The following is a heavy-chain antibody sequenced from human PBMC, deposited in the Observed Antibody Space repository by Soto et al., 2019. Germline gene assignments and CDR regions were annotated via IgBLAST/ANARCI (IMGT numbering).Heavy chain of an antibody. Sequence: ASVKVSCKASGYTFTSYSMHWVLQAPGQRLEWMGWINAGNGNTKYSQKFQGRVTITRDTSAGTAYMELSSLRSEDTAVYYCARDLYDSSGYYGGDWFDPWGQGTLVTVSS. D-gene: IGHD3-22*01. CDR2: INAGNGNT. V-gene: IGHV1-3*01. CDR1: GYTFTSYS. CDR3: ARDLYDSSGYYGGDWFDP. J-gene: IGHJ5*02.